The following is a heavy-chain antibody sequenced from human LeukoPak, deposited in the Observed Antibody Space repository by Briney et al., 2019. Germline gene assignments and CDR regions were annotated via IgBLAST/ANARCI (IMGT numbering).Heavy chain of an antibody. V-gene: IGHV3-30*02. D-gene: IGHD6-13*01. J-gene: IGHJ4*02. CDR3: AKDLSSSWYGASFDY. CDR1: GYTFSSYG. CDR2: IRYDGSNK. Sequence: PGGSLRLSCAASGYTFSSYGMHWVRQAPGKGLEWVAFIRYDGSNKYYADSVKGRFTISRDNSKNTLYLQMNSLRAEDTAVYYCAKDLSSSWYGASFDYWGQGTLVTVSS.